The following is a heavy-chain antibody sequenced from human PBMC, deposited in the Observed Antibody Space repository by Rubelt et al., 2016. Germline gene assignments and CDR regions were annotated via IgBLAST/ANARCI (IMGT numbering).Heavy chain of an antibody. J-gene: IGHJ3*02. CDR1: GGSISGYY. CDR3: ARRAHNTPFDI. Sequence: QVQLQESGPRLVKPSETLSLTCTVSGGSISGYYWGWIRQPPGKGLEWIVSLFYGGSTYYNPSLKTRVTISTDTSENQFSLKLNAVTAAETAIYYCARRAHNTPFDIWGQGTMVTVSS. V-gene: IGHV4-39*07. D-gene: IGHD1-1*01. CDR2: LFYGGST.